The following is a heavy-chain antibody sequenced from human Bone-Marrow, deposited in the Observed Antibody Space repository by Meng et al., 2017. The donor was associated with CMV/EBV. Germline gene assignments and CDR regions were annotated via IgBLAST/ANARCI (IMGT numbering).Heavy chain of an antibody. D-gene: IGHD2-2*01. CDR3: ARDIVVVPAAFKNWFDP. J-gene: IGHJ5*02. CDR2: IYYSGST. Sequence: SETLSLTCTVSGGSISSYYWSWIRQPPGKGLEWIGYIYYSGSTNYNPSLKSRVTISVDTSKNQFSLKLSSVTAADTAVYYCARDIVVVPAAFKNWFDPWGQGTLVTVS. V-gene: IGHV4-59*08. CDR1: GGSISSYY.